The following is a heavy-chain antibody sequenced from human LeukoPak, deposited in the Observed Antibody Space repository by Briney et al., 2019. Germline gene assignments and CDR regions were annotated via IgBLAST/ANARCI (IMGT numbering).Heavy chain of an antibody. CDR1: GFTFNSYA. V-gene: IGHV3-23*01. CDR3: ARDLPSDYYYGMDV. CDR2: ISGSGGST. Sequence: GGSLRLSCAASGFTFNSYAMSWVRQAPGKGLEWVSDISGSGGSTHYADSMKGRFTISRDNSKNTLYLQMNSLRAEDTAVYYCARDLPSDYYYGMDVWGRGTTVTVSS. J-gene: IGHJ6*02.